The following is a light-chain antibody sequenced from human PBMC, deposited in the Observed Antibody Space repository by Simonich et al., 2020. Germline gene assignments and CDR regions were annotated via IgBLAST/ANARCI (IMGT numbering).Light chain of an antibody. CDR1: SSNIGAGYD. CDR2: GNS. V-gene: IGLV1-40*01. J-gene: IGLJ3*02. CDR3: QSYDSSLSGSV. Sequence: QSVLTQPPSVSGAPGQRVTISCTGSSSNIGAGYDVHWYQQLPGPAPKLLINGNSNRPSGVPDRFSGSKSGTSASLAITGLQAEDEADYYCQSYDSSLSGSVFGGGTKLTVL.